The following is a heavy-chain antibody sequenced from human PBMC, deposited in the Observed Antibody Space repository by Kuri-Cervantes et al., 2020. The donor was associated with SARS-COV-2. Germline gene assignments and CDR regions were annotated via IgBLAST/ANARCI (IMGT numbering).Heavy chain of an antibody. CDR2: IYYSGST. D-gene: IGHD4-11*01. Sequence: SETLSLTCTVSGGSISSYYWSWIRQPPGKGLEWIGYIYYSGSTNYNPSLKSRVTISVDTSKNQFSLKLSSVTAADTAVYYCAKDRMTTVTPHDYWGQGTLVTVSS. CDR3: AKDRMTTVTPHDY. V-gene: IGHV4-59*01. J-gene: IGHJ4*02. CDR1: GGSISSYY.